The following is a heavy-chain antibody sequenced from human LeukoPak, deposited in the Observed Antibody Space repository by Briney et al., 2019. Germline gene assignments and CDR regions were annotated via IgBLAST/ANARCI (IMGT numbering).Heavy chain of an antibody. D-gene: IGHD2-2*01. J-gene: IGHJ4*02. V-gene: IGHV3-30-3*01. Sequence: PGRSLRLSCAASGFTFSSYAMHWVRQAPGKGLEWVAVISYDGSNKYYADSVKGRFTISRDNSKNTLYLQMNSLRAEDTAVYYCANHGPNSSPGDYWGQGTLVTVSS. CDR1: GFTFSSYA. CDR2: ISYDGSNK. CDR3: ANHGPNSSPGDY.